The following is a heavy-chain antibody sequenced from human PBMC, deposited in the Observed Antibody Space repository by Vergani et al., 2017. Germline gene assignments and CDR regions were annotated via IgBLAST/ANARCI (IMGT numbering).Heavy chain of an antibody. CDR1: CVSVTDYN. D-gene: IGHD6-13*01. Sequence: QAQLQESGPGLVKPSETLSLPCHVFCVSVTDYNCNWIRQAPGKELEWIGSLSTTGGATHASHNPSLKSRVSISVDTSKSQFSLRLTSVTAADSAIYYCAGDTHSWQRADRWGQGLLVSVSS. CDR2: LSTTGGA. CDR3: AGDTHSWQRADR. V-gene: IGHV4-4*09. J-gene: IGHJ5*02.